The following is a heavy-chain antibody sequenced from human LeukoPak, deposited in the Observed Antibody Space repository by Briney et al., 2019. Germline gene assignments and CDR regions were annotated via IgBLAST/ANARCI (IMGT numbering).Heavy chain of an antibody. Sequence: ASVRVSCXASGYTFTGYYMHWVRQAPGQGLVWMGRINPNSGGTNYAQKFQGRVTMTRDTSISTAYMELSRLRSDDTAVYYCARANLDHGAFYLDYWGQGTLVTVSS. CDR2: INPNSGGT. D-gene: IGHD4-17*01. CDR3: ARANLDHGAFYLDY. V-gene: IGHV1-2*06. J-gene: IGHJ4*02. CDR1: GYTFTGYY.